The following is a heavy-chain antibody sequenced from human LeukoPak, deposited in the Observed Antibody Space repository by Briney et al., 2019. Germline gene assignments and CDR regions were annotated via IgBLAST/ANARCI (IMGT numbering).Heavy chain of an antibody. J-gene: IGHJ4*02. Sequence: QPGGSLRLSCAASGFTFSDYDMHWVRQATGKGLEWVSAIGTAGDTYYTGSVKGRFTISRENAKSSLYLQMNSLRAGDTAVYYCVRVAKERVGGVYYFDYWGQGTPVTVSS. CDR1: GFTFSDYD. CDR3: VRVAKERVGGVYYFDY. CDR2: IGTAGDT. V-gene: IGHV3-13*01. D-gene: IGHD1-1*01.